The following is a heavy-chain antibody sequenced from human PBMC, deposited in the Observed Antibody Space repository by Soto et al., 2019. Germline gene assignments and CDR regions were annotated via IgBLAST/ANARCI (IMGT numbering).Heavy chain of an antibody. D-gene: IGHD2-21*01. J-gene: IGHJ4*02. CDR2: FDPEDGET. V-gene: IGHV1-24*01. Sequence: ASVKVSCKVSGYTLTELSMHWGRQAPGKGLGWMGGFDPEDGETIYAQKLQGRVTMTEDTSTDTAYMELSSLRSEDTAVYYCATDRAGSYCGGDCYDYWGQGTLVTVSS. CDR3: ATDRAGSYCGGDCYDY. CDR1: GYTLTELS.